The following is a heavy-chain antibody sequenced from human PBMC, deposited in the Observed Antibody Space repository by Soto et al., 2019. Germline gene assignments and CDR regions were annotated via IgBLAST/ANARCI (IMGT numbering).Heavy chain of an antibody. Sequence: SETLSLTCAVYGGSFSGYYWSWIRQPPGKGLDLIWYIYYSGSTNYNPSLKSRVTISVDTSKNLFSLKLSSVTAADTAVYYCARHRITIFGVVTAPFDPWGQGTLVTVSS. D-gene: IGHD3-3*01. CDR1: GGSFSGYY. CDR3: ARHRITIFGVVTAPFDP. CDR2: IYYSGST. V-gene: IGHV4-59*08. J-gene: IGHJ5*02.